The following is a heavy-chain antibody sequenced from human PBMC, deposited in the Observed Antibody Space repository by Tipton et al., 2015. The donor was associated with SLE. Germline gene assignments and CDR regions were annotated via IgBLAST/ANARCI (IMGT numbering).Heavy chain of an antibody. J-gene: IGHJ4*02. CDR1: GGSISSSSYY. CDR3: ARRGRVPAAPFDY. Sequence: TLSLTCTVSGGSISSSSYYWGWIRQPPGKGLEWIGYIYYSGSTNYNPSLKSRVTISVDTSKNQFSLKLNSVTAADTAVYYCARRGRVPAAPFDYWGQGTLVTVSS. D-gene: IGHD2-2*01. CDR2: IYYSGST. V-gene: IGHV4-61*05.